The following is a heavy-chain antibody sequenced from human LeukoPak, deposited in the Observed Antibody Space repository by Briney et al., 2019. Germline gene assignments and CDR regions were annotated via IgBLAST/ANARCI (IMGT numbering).Heavy chain of an antibody. Sequence: ASVKLSCKASAYTFTGYYLHWVRQAPGQGFQWMGWLDPNNGDTEYAQKFQGRVTMTRDRSISTAYMDLGRLTSDDTAVYYCARRSRNGLDAFDIWGQGTMVTVSS. D-gene: IGHD1-14*01. J-gene: IGHJ3*02. CDR2: LDPNNGDT. CDR3: ARRSRNGLDAFDI. V-gene: IGHV1-2*02. CDR1: AYTFTGYY.